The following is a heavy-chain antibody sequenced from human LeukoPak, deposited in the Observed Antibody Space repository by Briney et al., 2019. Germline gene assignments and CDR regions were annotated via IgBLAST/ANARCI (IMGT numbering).Heavy chain of an antibody. CDR2: ISSSSSYM. CDR1: GFTFSSYT. V-gene: IGHV3-21*06. Sequence: GGSLRLSCAASGFTFSSYTMNWVRQAPGKGLEWVSSISSSSSYMYYADSVKGRFTISRDNAKDSLYLQMNSLRAEDTAVYYCARDRDVPAIGMDVWGQGTTVTVSS. J-gene: IGHJ6*02. CDR3: ARDRDVPAIGMDV.